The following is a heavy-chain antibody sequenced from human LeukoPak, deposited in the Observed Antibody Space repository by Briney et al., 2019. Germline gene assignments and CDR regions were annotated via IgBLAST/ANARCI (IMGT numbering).Heavy chain of an antibody. CDR2: IYYSGST. V-gene: IGHV4-39*01. D-gene: IGHD6-19*01. CDR1: GGSISSTNYY. CDR3: ARHLYGSGLHRIDY. Sequence: SETLSLTCSVSGGSISSTNYYWGWIRQPPGKGLEWIGSIYYSGSTYYNPSLKSRVTISVDTSKNQFSLKLSSVTVADTAVYHCARHLYGSGLHRIDYWGQGTLVTVSS. J-gene: IGHJ4*02.